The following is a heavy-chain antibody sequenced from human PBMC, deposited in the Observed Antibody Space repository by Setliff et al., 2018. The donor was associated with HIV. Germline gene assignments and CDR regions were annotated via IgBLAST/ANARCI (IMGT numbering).Heavy chain of an antibody. J-gene: IGHJ6*03. CDR1: GASVGTTFHY. Sequence: SETLSLTCTVSGASVGTTFHYWAWIRQAPGKGLEWIGSLSHSGRTYYNPSLESRLSFSIDPSKNRVSLILTSVTAADTAVYYCAKGVAGLQYYYYYMDVWGKGTTVTVSS. D-gene: IGHD6-19*01. CDR3: AKGVAGLQYYYYYMDV. V-gene: IGHV4-39*01. CDR2: LSHSGRT.